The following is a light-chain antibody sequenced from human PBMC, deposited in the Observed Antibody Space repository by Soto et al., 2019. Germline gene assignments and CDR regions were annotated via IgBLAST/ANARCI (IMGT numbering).Light chain of an antibody. V-gene: IGKV3-11*01. CDR3: QHRNNWPLT. J-gene: IGKJ4*01. Sequence: DIVLTQSPATLSLSPGERATLSCRASQSVSSFLAWYRQKPGQAPRLLIYDASNRATGIPARFRGSGSGTDFTLTISSLEPEDFAVYYCQHRNNWPLTFGGGTKVEIK. CDR2: DAS. CDR1: QSVSSF.